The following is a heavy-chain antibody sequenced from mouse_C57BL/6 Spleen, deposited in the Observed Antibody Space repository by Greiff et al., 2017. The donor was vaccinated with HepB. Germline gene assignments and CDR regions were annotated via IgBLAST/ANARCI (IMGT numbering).Heavy chain of an antibody. J-gene: IGHJ1*03. D-gene: IGHD2-1*01. CDR1: GFSLSTSCMG. Sequence: QVTLKESGPGLLQSSQTLSLTCSFSGFSLSTSCMGLSWIRQPSGKGLEWLAHSYWDDDKRYTPSLNSRLIISKDTSRNQVFLKITRVDTAATATYYCARGGGYDGNYDWYFDVWGTGTTVTVSS. CDR2: SYWDDDK. CDR3: ARGGGYDGNYDWYFDV. V-gene: IGHV8-12*01.